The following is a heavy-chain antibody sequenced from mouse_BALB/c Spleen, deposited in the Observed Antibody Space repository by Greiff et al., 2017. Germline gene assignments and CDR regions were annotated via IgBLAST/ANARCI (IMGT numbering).Heavy chain of an antibody. CDR3: ARDLGGSSYEDAMDY. CDR2: INSNGGST. J-gene: IGHJ4*01. CDR1: GFTFSSYG. D-gene: IGHD1-1*01. V-gene: IGHV5-6-3*01. Sequence: DVMLVESGGGLVQPGGSLKLSCAASGFTFSSYGMSWVRQTPDKRLELVATINSNGGSTYYPDSVKGRFTISRDNAKNTLYLQMSSLKSEDTAMYYCARDLGGSSYEDAMDYWGQGTSVTVSS.